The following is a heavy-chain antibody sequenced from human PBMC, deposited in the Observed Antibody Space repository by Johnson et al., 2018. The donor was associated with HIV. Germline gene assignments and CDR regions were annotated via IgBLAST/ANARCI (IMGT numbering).Heavy chain of an antibody. CDR3: ARLAGYSSSWSGIGAFDI. J-gene: IGHJ3*02. CDR1: GFTFSSYA. Sequence: QVQLVESGGGLVQPGGSLRLSCAASGFTFSSYAMHWVRQAPGKGLEWVAVISYDGSNKYYADSLKGRFTISRDNSKNTLYLQMNSLRAEDTAVYYCARLAGYSSSWSGIGAFDIWGQGTMVTVSS. CDR2: ISYDGSNK. D-gene: IGHD6-13*01. V-gene: IGHV3-30-3*01.